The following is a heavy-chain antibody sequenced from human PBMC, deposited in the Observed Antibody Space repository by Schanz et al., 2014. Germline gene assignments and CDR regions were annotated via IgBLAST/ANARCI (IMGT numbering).Heavy chain of an antibody. CDR3: ARDRGHGDLPGAI. J-gene: IGHJ3*02. Sequence: QVQLQVSGPGLVKPSGTLSLTCAVSGASISSSNWWRWVRQPPGKGLEWIVEIYHSGNTNYNASLKSRVTISVDKSKNQFSLTLSSATAAHTAVYYCARDRGHGDLPGAIWGQGTMVTVSS. CDR1: GASISSSNW. V-gene: IGHV4-4*02. CDR2: IYHSGNT. D-gene: IGHD4-17*01.